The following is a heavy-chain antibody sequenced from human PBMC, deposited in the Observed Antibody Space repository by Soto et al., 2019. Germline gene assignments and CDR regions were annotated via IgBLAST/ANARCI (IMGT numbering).Heavy chain of an antibody. J-gene: IGHJ4*02. Sequence: PSETLSLTCAVYGGSFSGYYWSWIRQPPGKGLEWIGEINHSGSTNYNPSLKSGVTISVDTSKNQFSLKLSSVTAADTAVYYCARGFDIPAAGTPFDYRGQGTLVTGS. CDR1: GGSFSGYY. V-gene: IGHV4-34*01. D-gene: IGHD6-13*01. CDR2: INHSGST. CDR3: ARGFDIPAAGTPFDY.